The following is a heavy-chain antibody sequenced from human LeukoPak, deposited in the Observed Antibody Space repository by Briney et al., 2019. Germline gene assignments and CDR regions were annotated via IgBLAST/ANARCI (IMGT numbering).Heavy chain of an antibody. CDR1: GFTFSSQA. V-gene: IGHV3-23*01. J-gene: IGHJ4*02. CDR2: ISGSGGST. Sequence: GGSLRLSCAASGFTFSSQAMSWVRQAPGEGLEWVSAISGSGGSTYYADSVKGRFTISRDNSKNTLYLRMNSLRAEDTAVYYCAKDLEYYYDSSGYYYSDYWGQGTLVTVSS. D-gene: IGHD3-22*01. CDR3: AKDLEYYYDSSGYYYSDY.